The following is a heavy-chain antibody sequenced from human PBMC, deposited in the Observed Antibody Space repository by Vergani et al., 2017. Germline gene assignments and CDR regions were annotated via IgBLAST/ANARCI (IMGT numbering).Heavy chain of an antibody. CDR1: GYTFSNYY. Sequence: QVQVVQSGAEVKKSGASVKVSCKTSGYTFSNYYMHWVRQAPGQGLEWMGIINPSGGHTNYAQKFQGRVTMTRNTSISTAYMELSSLRSEDTAVYYCARXPQRFLEWLYYMDVWDKGTTVTVSS. CDR3: ARXPQRFLEWLYYMDV. CDR2: INPSGGHT. D-gene: IGHD3-3*01. J-gene: IGHJ6*03. V-gene: IGHV1-46*01.